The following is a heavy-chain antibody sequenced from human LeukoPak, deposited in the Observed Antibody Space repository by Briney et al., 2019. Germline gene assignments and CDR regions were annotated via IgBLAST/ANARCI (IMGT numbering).Heavy chain of an antibody. J-gene: IGHJ4*02. CDR3: VKGSYDSEDY. V-gene: IGHV3-64D*06. Sequence: PGGSLRLSCSASGFTFSSYAMHWVCQAPGKGLEYVSAISSNGGSTCYADSVKGRFTISRDNSKNTLYLQMSSLRAEDTAVYYCVKGSYDSEDYWGQGTLVTVSS. D-gene: IGHD3-9*01. CDR2: ISSNGGST. CDR1: GFTFSSYA.